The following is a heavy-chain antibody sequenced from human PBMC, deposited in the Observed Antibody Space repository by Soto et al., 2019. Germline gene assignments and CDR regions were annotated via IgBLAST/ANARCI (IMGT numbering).Heavy chain of an antibody. J-gene: IGHJ4*02. D-gene: IGHD1-26*01. CDR1: GGSVTSDSYY. V-gene: IGHV4-61*01. CDR2: TYYDGTT. CDR3: ARSSYYSGTDY. Sequence: PSETLSLTCTVSGGSVTSDSYYWTWIRQPPGKGLEYIGYTYYDGTTNYSPSLKSRVTISVDTSKNQFSLRLSSVTATDTAIYYCARSSYYSGTDYWGQGTLVTVSS.